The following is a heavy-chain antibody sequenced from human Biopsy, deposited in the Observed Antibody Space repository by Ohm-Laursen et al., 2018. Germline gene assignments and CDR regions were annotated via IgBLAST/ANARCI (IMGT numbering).Heavy chain of an antibody. CDR1: GVYISDYY. V-gene: IGHV4-59*08. J-gene: IGHJ4*02. Sequence: TLFLTCSVSGVYISDYYWSWIRQPPGGGLEWVGSIYYSGSTNYNPSLKSRVTISADTSKSQLSLHLTSVTAADTAVYYCASRGLVMASDYYFDDWGQGTLVTVSS. CDR3: ASRGLVMASDYYFDD. D-gene: IGHD3/OR15-3a*01. CDR2: IYYSGST.